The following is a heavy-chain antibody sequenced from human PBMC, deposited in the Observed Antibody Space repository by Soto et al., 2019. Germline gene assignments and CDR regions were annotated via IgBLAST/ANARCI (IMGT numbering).Heavy chain of an antibody. Sequence: QVQLVQSGAEVKKPGASVKVSCKASGYSFTTYGIAWVRQAPGQGLEWMGWISTYNGDTDYAQNLQGRVIMTTDTSTTTAYMELRSLRSDDMAVYYCARGGSRPYYYYGMGVWGQGTTVSVSS. CDR3: ARGGSRPYYYYGMGV. V-gene: IGHV1-18*03. J-gene: IGHJ6*02. CDR1: GYSFTTYG. D-gene: IGHD2-15*01. CDR2: ISTYNGDT.